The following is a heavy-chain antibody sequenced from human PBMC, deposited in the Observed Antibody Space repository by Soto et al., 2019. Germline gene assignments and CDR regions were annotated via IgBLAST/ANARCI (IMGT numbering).Heavy chain of an antibody. Sequence: EVQLVESGGGLVKPGGSLRLSCAASGFTFSSSSMNWVRQAPGKGLEWVSSISSSSSYIYYADSVKGRFTISRDNAKHSLYLQMNSLRAEDTAVYYCARADSSSSGGGGSDYWGQGTMFTVSS. D-gene: IGHD6-6*01. J-gene: IGHJ4*02. CDR1: GFTFSSSS. V-gene: IGHV3-21*01. CDR3: ARADSSSSGGGGSDY. CDR2: ISSSSSYI.